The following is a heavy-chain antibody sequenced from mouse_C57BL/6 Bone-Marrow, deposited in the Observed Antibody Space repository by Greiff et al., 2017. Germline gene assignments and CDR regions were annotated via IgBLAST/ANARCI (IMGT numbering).Heavy chain of an antibody. CDR3: ARRYYGSSYVPLYWYFDV. CDR1: GYTFTSYW. J-gene: IGHJ1*03. Sequence: QVQLQQSGAELVKPGASVKMSCKASGYTFTSYWITWVKQRPGQGLEWIGDIYPGSGSTNYNEKFKSKATLTVDTSSSTAYMQLSSLTSEDSAVYYCARRYYGSSYVPLYWYFDVGGTGTTVTVAS. V-gene: IGHV1-55*01. CDR2: IYPGSGST. D-gene: IGHD1-1*01.